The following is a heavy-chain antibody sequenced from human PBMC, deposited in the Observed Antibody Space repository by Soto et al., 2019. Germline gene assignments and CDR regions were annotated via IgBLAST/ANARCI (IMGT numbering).Heavy chain of an antibody. Sequence: PAESLARTCTGSGGSLSSYYWSWVRQPPGKGLEWIGYIYYSGSTNYNPSLKSRVTISVDTSKNQFSLKLSSVTAADTAVYYCARDGGGRADSYYYYYYGMDVWGQGTTVPVS. CDR3: ARDGGGRADSYYYYYYGMDV. CDR2: IYYSGST. J-gene: IGHJ6*02. D-gene: IGHD3-16*01. V-gene: IGHV4-59*01. CDR1: GGSLSSYY.